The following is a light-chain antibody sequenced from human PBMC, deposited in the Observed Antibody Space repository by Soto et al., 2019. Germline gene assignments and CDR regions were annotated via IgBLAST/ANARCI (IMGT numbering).Light chain of an antibody. J-gene: IGKJ1*01. CDR3: HQYGSSPGT. CDR1: QSVSSY. Sequence: EIVLTQSPATLSLSPGERATLSCRASQSVSSYIAWYQQKPGQAPRLLIYAASSRATGIPDRFSGSGSGTDFTLTISRLEPEDFAVYYCHQYGSSPGTFGQGTKV. CDR2: AAS. V-gene: IGKV3-20*01.